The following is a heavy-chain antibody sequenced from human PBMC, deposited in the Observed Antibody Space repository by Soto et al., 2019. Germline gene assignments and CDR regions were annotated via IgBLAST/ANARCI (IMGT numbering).Heavy chain of an antibody. V-gene: IGHV3-30*18. CDR1: GFTFSSYG. J-gene: IGHJ6*02. D-gene: IGHD6-19*01. Sequence: QVQLVEPGGGGVQPGRSLRLSCAASGFTFSSYGIHWVRQAPGTGLEWVAVISYDGRNKYYADSVKGRFAISRDNSRNTLYLQMSSLRAEDTAVYYCVKDGSSGWPYYYGLDVWGQGTTVTVSS. CDR2: ISYDGRNK. CDR3: VKDGSSGWPYYYGLDV.